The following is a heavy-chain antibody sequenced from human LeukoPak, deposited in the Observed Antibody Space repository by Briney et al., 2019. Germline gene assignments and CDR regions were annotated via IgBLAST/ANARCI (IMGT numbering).Heavy chain of an antibody. V-gene: IGHV5-51*01. J-gene: IGHJ2*01. CDR3: ARMGSPEEYFDL. CDR2: IYPGDSDT. D-gene: IGHD3-10*01. CDR1: GYSFTSYW. Sequence: GAALQISFKGSGYSFTSYWIGWVRRMPGKGLECMGIIYPGDSDTRYSPSFQGQVTISADKSISTAYLQWSSLKASDTAMYYCARMGSPEEYFDLWGRGTLVTVSS.